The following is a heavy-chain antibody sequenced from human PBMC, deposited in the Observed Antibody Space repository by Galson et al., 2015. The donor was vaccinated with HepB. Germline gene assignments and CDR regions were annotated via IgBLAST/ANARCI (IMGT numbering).Heavy chain of an antibody. V-gene: IGHV3-64D*06. CDR2: ISSNGGST. Sequence: SLRLSCAASGFTFSSYAMHWVRQAPGKGLEYVSAISSNGGSTYYADSVKGRFTISRDNSKNTLYLQMSSLRAEDTAVYYCTSRLSGRDGYNLGDWAFDIWGQGTMVTVSS. D-gene: IGHD5-24*01. CDR3: TSRLSGRDGYNLGDWAFDI. CDR1: GFTFSSYA. J-gene: IGHJ3*02.